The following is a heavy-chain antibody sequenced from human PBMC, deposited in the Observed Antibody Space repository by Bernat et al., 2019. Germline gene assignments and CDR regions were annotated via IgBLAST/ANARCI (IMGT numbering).Heavy chain of an antibody. J-gene: IGHJ4*02. CDR2: VSSRGRTI. V-gene: IGHV3-48*03. CDR3: ATDMVATTGVCFDY. CDR1: GFTFSSYE. Sequence: EVQLVESGGGFVQPGGSLRLSCAASGFTFSSYEMNWVRQAPGKGLEWVSYVSSRGRTIFYADSVKGRFTISRDNARNSLYLQMNSLRVEDTAVYYCATDMVATTGVCFDYWGQGTLVTVSS. D-gene: IGHD4/OR15-4a*01.